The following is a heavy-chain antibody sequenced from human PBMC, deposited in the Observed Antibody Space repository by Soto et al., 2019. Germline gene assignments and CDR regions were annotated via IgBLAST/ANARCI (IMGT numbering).Heavy chain of an antibody. D-gene: IGHD3-9*01. CDR2: ISAYNGNT. CDR1: GYTFTSYG. Sequence: QVQLVQSGAEVKKPWASVKVSCKASGYTFTSYGISWVRQAPGQGLEWMGWISAYNGNTNYAQKLQGRVTMTTDTSTSTAYMELRSLRSDDTAVYYCARGEYYDILTGNYYYYGMDVWGQGTTVTVSS. V-gene: IGHV1-18*01. CDR3: ARGEYYDILTGNYYYYGMDV. J-gene: IGHJ6*02.